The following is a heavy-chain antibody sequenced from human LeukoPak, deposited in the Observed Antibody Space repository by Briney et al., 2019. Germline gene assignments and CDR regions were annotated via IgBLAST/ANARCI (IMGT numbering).Heavy chain of an antibody. CDR2: IYPGDSDT. Sequence: GESLKISCKGSGYSFTSYWIGWVRQMPGKGLEWMGIIYPGDSDTRYSPSFQGQVTISADKSISTAYLQWSSLKASDTAMYYCARVRWERYQLLLYGMDVWGKGTTVTVSS. J-gene: IGHJ6*04. V-gene: IGHV5-51*01. CDR3: ARVRWERYQLLLYGMDV. D-gene: IGHD2-2*01. CDR1: GYSFTSYW.